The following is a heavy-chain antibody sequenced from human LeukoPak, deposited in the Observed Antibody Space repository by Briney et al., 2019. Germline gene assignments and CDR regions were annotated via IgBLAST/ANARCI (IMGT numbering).Heavy chain of an antibody. D-gene: IGHD3-10*01. J-gene: IGHJ4*02. CDR1: GFTFSTYG. CDR2: FGGSGASV. Sequence: GGSLRLSCAASGFTFSTYGMSWVRQAPGKGLEWVSTFGGSGASVYYADSVKGRFTVSRDNSKNTLYLQMNSLRVEDTAVYYCAKSGPYYYDYWGQGTLVTVSS. V-gene: IGHV3-23*01. CDR3: AKSGPYYYDY.